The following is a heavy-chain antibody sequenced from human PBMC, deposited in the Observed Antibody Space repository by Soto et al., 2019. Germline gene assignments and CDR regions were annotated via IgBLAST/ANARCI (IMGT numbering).Heavy chain of an antibody. CDR2: IWYDGSNK. D-gene: IGHD3-16*02. V-gene: IGHV3-33*01. CDR1: GFTFSSYG. Sequence: PGGSLRLSCVASGFTFSSYGMHWVRQAPGKGLEWVAVIWYDGSNKYYADSVKGRFTISRDNSKNTLYLQMNSLRAEDTAVYYCARDPITFGGVIVPHYWGQGTLVTVSS. J-gene: IGHJ4*02. CDR3: ARDPITFGGVIVPHY.